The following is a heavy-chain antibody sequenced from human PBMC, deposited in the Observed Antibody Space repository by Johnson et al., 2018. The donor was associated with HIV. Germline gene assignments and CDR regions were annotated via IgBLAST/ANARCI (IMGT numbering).Heavy chain of an antibody. CDR2: IYSGGST. CDR1: GFTVSSNY. CDR3: AIGQGYYYDSSGPTLNAFDI. V-gene: IGHV3-66*03. Sequence: VQLVESGGGLIQPGGSLRLSCAASGFTVSSNYMSWVRQAPGKGLEWVSVIYSGGSTYYADSVKGRFTISRENAKNSLYIQMNSLRAEDTAVYYCAIGQGYYYDSSGPTLNAFDIWGQGTMVTVSS. D-gene: IGHD3-22*01. J-gene: IGHJ3*02.